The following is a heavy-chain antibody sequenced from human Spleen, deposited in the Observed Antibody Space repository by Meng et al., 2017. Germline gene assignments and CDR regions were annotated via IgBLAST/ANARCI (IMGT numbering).Heavy chain of an antibody. J-gene: IGHJ4*02. CDR2: IYWDDDK. CDR1: GFSLCTTGVG. V-gene: IGHV2-5*02. Sequence: HITLKESGPTLVKPTQTLTLTCTFSGFSLCTTGVGVGWIRQPPGKALEWLALIYWDDDKRYRPSLKSRLTITKDTSKNQVVLTMTNLDPVDTATYFCANNNWNDVDYDHWGQGILVTVSS. D-gene: IGHD1-20*01. CDR3: ANNNWNDVDYDH.